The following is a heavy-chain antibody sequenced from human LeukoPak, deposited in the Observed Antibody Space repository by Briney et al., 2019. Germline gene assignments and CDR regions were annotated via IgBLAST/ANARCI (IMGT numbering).Heavy chain of an antibody. CDR2: ISSSSSSYI. CDR3: ARDSRYCSGGSCSPSNWFDP. Sequence: PGGSLRLSCAASGFTFSSYSMNWVRQAPGKGLEWVSSISSSSSSYIYYADSVKGRFTISRDNAKNSLYLQMNSLRAEDTAVYYCARDSRYCSGGSCSPSNWFDPWGQGTLVTVSS. CDR1: GFTFSSYS. D-gene: IGHD2-15*01. V-gene: IGHV3-21*01. J-gene: IGHJ5*02.